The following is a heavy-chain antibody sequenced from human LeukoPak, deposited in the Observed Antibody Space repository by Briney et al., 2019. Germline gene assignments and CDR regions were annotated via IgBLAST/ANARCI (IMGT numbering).Heavy chain of an antibody. CDR1: GFTVSSNY. Sequence: GGSLRLSCAASGFTVSSNYMSWVRQAPGKGLEWVSVIYSGGSTYYADSVEGRFTISRDNSKNTLYLQMNSLRAEDTAVYYCAREGFDYYDSSGYRYFDYWGQGTLVTVSS. V-gene: IGHV3-66*01. J-gene: IGHJ4*02. CDR3: AREGFDYYDSSGYRYFDY. CDR2: IYSGGST. D-gene: IGHD3-22*01.